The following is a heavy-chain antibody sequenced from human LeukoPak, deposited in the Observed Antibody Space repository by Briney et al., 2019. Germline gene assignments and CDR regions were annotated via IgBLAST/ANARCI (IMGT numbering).Heavy chain of an antibody. CDR3: ARTYGSGSLDY. CDR2: IKQDGSEK. Sequence: GGSLRLSCAASGFTFSDYYMSWIRQAPGKGLEWVANIKQDGSEKYYVDSVKGRFTISRDNAKNSLYLQMNSLRAEDTAVYYCARTYGSGSLDYGGQGTLVTVSS. D-gene: IGHD2-15*01. V-gene: IGHV3-7*01. CDR1: GFTFSDYY. J-gene: IGHJ4*02.